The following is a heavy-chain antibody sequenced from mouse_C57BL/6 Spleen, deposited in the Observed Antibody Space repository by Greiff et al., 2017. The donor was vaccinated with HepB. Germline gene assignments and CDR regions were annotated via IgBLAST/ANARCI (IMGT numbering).Heavy chain of an antibody. CDR2: IYPRDGST. D-gene: IGHD2-4*01. V-gene: IGHV1-78*01. Sequence: VKLQESDAELVKPGASVKISCKVSGYTFTDHTIHWMKQRPEQGLEWIGYIYPRDGSTKYNEKFKGKATLTADKSSSTAYMQLNSLTSEDSAVYFCARYDYDDDWYFDVWGTGTTVTVSS. J-gene: IGHJ1*03. CDR3: ARYDYDDDWYFDV. CDR1: GYTFTDHT.